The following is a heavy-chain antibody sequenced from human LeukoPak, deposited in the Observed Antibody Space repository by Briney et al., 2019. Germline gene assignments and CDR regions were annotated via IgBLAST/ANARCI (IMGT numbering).Heavy chain of an antibody. Sequence: GSLRLSCAASGFTFSDYSMNWVRQAPGKGLEWVSSICSGSTYIYYADSVKGRLAISRDNAKNSLYLQMSSLRAEDTALYYCARGRYNWRGEGENWFDPWGQGTLVTVSS. V-gene: IGHV3-21*01. CDR1: GFTFSDYS. J-gene: IGHJ5*02. CDR3: ARGRYNWRGEGENWFDP. D-gene: IGHD1-20*01. CDR2: ICSGSTYI.